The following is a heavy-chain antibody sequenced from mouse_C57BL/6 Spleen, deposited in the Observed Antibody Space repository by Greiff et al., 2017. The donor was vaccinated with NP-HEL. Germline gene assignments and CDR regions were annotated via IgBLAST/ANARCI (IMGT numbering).Heavy chain of an antibody. CDR3: ARADGYLLY. CDR2: ISDGGSYT. CDR1: GFTFSSYA. J-gene: IGHJ3*01. V-gene: IGHV5-4*01. Sequence: EVQLVESGGGLVKPGGSLKLSCAASGFTFSSYAMSWVRQTPEKRLEWVATISDGGSYTYYPDNVKGRFTISRDNAKNNLYLQMSHLKSEDTAMYYCARADGYLLYWGQGTLVTVSA. D-gene: IGHD2-3*01.